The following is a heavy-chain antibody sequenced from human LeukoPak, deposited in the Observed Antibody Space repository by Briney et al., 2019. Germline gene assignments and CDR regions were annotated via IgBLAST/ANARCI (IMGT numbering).Heavy chain of an antibody. D-gene: IGHD6-19*01. CDR1: GFTFSSYW. V-gene: IGHV3-74*01. J-gene: IGHJ5*02. CDR3: ARVERYSSGWGDGYNWFDP. CDR2: INSDGSST. Sequence: PGGSLRLSCAASGFTFSSYWMHWVRQAPGKGLVWVSRINSDGSSTSYADSVKGRFTISRDNAKNTLYLQMNSLRAEDTAVYYCARVERYSSGWGDGYNWFDPWGQGTLVTVSS.